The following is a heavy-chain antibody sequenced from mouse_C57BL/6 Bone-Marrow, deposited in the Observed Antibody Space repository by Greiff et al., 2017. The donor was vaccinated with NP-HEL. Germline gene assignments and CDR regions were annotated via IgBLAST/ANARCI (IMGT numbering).Heavy chain of an antibody. CDR3: AREGGDSFDY. J-gene: IGHJ2*01. CDR2: ISDGGSYT. CDR1: GFTFSSYA. V-gene: IGHV5-4*01. Sequence: EVMLVESRGGLVKPGGSLKLSCAASGFTFSSYAMSWVRQTPEKRLEWVATISDGGSYTYYPDNVKGRFTISRDNAKNNLYLQMSHLKSEDTAMYYSAREGGDSFDYWGQGTTLTVSS.